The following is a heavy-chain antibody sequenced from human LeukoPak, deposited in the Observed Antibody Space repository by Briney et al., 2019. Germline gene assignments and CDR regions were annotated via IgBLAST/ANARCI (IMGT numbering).Heavy chain of an antibody. CDR3: TRGNYPGDYFDY. CDR1: GFSFRSAW. CDR2: IKSKTDGETT. V-gene: IGHV3-15*01. J-gene: IGHJ4*02. D-gene: IGHD1-7*01. Sequence: GGSLRLSCAASGFSFRSAWMSWVRQAPGKGLEWVGRIKSKTDGETTDYAAPVKGRFTISRDDSKNTLYLQMNSLKSEDTAVYYCTRGNYPGDYFDYRGQGTLVTVSS.